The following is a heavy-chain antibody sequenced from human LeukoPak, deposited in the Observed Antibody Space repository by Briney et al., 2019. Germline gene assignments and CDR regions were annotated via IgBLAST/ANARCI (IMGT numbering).Heavy chain of an antibody. V-gene: IGHV3-64*05. Sequence: AGGSLRLSCSASGFTFSTYAMHWVRQAPGKGLEYVSGISNNGGNTYYADSVKGRFTISRDNSKNTLYVQMSSLRAEDTAVYYCMKSGSQTSDYWGQGTLVTVSS. CDR2: ISNNGGNT. D-gene: IGHD1-26*01. CDR1: GFTFSTYA. CDR3: MKSGSQTSDY. J-gene: IGHJ4*02.